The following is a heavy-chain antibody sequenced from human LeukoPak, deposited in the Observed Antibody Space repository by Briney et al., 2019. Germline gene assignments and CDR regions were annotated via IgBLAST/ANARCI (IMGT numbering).Heavy chain of an antibody. Sequence: SQTLSLTCSVSGASIRSGDHHWSWLRQSPGKGLEWIGYIYFSGSRSSNPSLRSRLTISVDTSKNQFSLKLNSVTAADTALYFCARGGGGYTLYSFDYWGQGALVTVSS. V-gene: IGHV4-30-4*08. CDR1: GASIRSGDHH. CDR2: IYFSGSR. D-gene: IGHD3-22*01. J-gene: IGHJ4*02. CDR3: ARGGGGYTLYSFDY.